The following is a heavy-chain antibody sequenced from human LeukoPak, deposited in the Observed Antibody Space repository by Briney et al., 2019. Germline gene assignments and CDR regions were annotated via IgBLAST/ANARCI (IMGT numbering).Heavy chain of an antibody. D-gene: IGHD6-13*01. Sequence: GRSLRLSCAASGFTFSSYGMHWVRQAPGKGLEWVAVISYDGSNKYYADSVKGRFTISRDNSKNTLYLQMNSLRAEDTAVYYCAKDHSEQQLIYWGQGTLVTASS. CDR1: GFTFSSYG. J-gene: IGHJ4*02. CDR2: ISYDGSNK. CDR3: AKDHSEQQLIY. V-gene: IGHV3-30*18.